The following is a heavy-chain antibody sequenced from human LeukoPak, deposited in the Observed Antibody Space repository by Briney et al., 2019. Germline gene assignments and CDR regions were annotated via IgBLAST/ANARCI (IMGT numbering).Heavy chain of an antibody. D-gene: IGHD3-22*01. CDR2: INHSGST. J-gene: IGHJ4*02. V-gene: IGHV4-34*01. CDR1: GGSFSGYY. Sequence: SETLSLTCAVYGGSFSGYYWSWIRQPPGKGLEWIGEINHSGSTNYNPSLKSRVTISVDTSKNQFSLKLSSVTAADTAVYYCAREGLGYYDSSGYYHISSFDYWGQGTLVTVSS. CDR3: AREGLGYYDSSGYYHISSFDY.